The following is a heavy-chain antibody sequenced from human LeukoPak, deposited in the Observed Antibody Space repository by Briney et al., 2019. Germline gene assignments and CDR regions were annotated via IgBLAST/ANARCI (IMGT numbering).Heavy chain of an antibody. D-gene: IGHD3-9*01. V-gene: IGHV3-30*18. CDR2: ISYDGSNK. Sequence: GGSLRLSCAASGFTFSSYGMHWVRQAPGKGLEWVAVISYDGSNKYYADSVKGRFIISRDNSKNTLYLQMNSLRAEDTAVYYCAKDRGRYFDWFGYWGQGTLVTVSS. CDR1: GFTFSSYG. CDR3: AKDRGRYFDWFGY. J-gene: IGHJ4*02.